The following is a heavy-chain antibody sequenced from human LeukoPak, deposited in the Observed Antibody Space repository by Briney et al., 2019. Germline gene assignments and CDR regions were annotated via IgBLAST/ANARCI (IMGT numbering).Heavy chain of an antibody. CDR1: GGSISSYY. V-gene: IGHV4-4*07. Sequence: PSETLSLTCTVSGGSISSYYWSWIRQPAGKGLEWIGRIYTSGSNNYNPSLKSRVTMSVDTSKNQFSLKLSSVTAADTAMYYCARGVHGYSYGYVPWELYSYMDVWGKGTTVSISS. CDR2: IYTSGSN. D-gene: IGHD5-18*01. CDR3: ARGVHGYSYGYVPWELYSYMDV. J-gene: IGHJ6*03.